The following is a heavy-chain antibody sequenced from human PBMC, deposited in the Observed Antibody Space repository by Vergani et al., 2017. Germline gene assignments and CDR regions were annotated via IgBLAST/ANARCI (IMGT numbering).Heavy chain of an antibody. CDR3: ARDRDLYWRSTTPCHNWFDP. CDR1: GAAIKDFY. Sequence: QVQLQESGPGLVKPSETLSLTCTVSGAAIKDFYWSWFRQPPGKGLEWIGYVYYTGSTTCNPSLKSRVTISVDTSNNQFSLRMTSLTAADTAIYYCARDRDLYWRSTTPCHNWFDPWGQGSLVTVS. V-gene: IGHV4-59*01. CDR2: VYYTGST. J-gene: IGHJ5*02. D-gene: IGHD2/OR15-2a*01.